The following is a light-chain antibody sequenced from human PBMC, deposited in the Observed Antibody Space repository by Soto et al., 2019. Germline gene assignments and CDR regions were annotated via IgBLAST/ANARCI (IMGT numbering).Light chain of an antibody. V-gene: IGLV2-11*01. Sequence: QSVQTHPRSVSGSPAQSFTNACTGTSSDVGGFNYVSWYQQHPGKAPKLMIYDVTERPSGVPDRFSGSKSGNTASLTISGLQAEDEADYYCCSYGGTDTFWVFGGGTKVTVL. J-gene: IGLJ3*02. CDR3: CSYGGTDTFWV. CDR1: SSDVGGFNY. CDR2: DVT.